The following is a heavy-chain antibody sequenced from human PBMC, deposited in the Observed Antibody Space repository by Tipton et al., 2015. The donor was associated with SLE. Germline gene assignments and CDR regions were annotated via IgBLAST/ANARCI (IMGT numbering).Heavy chain of an antibody. V-gene: IGHV1-18*01. Sequence: QVQLVQSGAEVKKPGDSVKVSCKASGYNLNAYGISWVRQAPGQGLEWMGWINTYNGNTNYSQKVQDRVTMTTDTSASTAYMELRSLTSDDTAVYYCARADYGDYPVAMDVWGQGTTVTVSS. J-gene: IGHJ6*02. D-gene: IGHD4-17*01. CDR1: GYNLNAYG. CDR3: ARADYGDYPVAMDV. CDR2: INTYNGNT.